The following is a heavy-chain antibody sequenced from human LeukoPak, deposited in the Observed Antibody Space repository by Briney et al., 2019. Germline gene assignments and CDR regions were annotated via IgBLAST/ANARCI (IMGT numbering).Heavy chain of an antibody. CDR3: ARNYYDSSVGAFDY. Sequence: SQTLSLTCTVSGGSISSGGYYWSWIRQHPGKGLEWIGYIYYSGSTYYNPSHKSRVTISVDTSKNQFSLKLSSVTAADTAVYYCARNYYDSSVGAFDYWGQGTLVTVSS. J-gene: IGHJ4*02. D-gene: IGHD3-22*01. V-gene: IGHV4-31*03. CDR1: GGSISSGGYY. CDR2: IYYSGST.